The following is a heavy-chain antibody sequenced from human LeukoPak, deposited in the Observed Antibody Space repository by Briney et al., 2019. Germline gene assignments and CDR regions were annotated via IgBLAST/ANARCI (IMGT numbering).Heavy chain of an antibody. V-gene: IGHV4-34*01. J-gene: IGHJ2*01. CDR2: INHSGST. D-gene: IGHD3-16*01. CDR3: ARVWGLQHYWYFDL. CDR1: GGSFSGYY. Sequence: SETLSLTCAVYGGSFSGYYWSWIRQPPGKGLEWIGEINHSGSTNYNPSLKSRVTISVDTSKNQFSLKLSSVTAADTAVYYCARVWGLQHYWYFDLWGRGTLVTVSS.